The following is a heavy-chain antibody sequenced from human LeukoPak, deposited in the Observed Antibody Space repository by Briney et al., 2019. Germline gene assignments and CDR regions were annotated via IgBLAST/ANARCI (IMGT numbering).Heavy chain of an antibody. CDR2: INWNGGST. CDR1: GFTFDDYG. V-gene: IGHV3-20*04. D-gene: IGHD6-13*01. CDR3: ARKWDSSSWYPSDY. Sequence: GSLRLSCAASGFTFDDYGMSWVRQAPGKGLEWVSGINWNGGSTGYADSVKGRFTISRDNAKNSLYLQMNSLRAEDTALYYCARKWDSSSWYPSDYWGQGTLVTVSS. J-gene: IGHJ4*02.